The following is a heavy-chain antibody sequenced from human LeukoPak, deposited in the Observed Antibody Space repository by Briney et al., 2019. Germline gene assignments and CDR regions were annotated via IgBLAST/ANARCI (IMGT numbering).Heavy chain of an antibody. J-gene: IGHJ4*02. Sequence: PSETLSLTCAVSGGPIIASYWSWIRQPPGKGLEWIGYTYYSGTGNYNPSLKSRVTISIDTSKNRFSLRLTSVTAADTAVYYCARVRFYDTTGCSTSYYLDYWGQGALVTVSS. CDR1: GGPIIASY. V-gene: IGHV4-59*01. D-gene: IGHD3-22*01. CDR2: TYYSGTG. CDR3: ARVRFYDTTGCSTSYYLDY.